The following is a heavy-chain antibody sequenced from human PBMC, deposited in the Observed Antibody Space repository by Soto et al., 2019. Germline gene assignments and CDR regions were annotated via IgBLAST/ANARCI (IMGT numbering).Heavy chain of an antibody. CDR2: MNPNSGNT. CDR1: GYTFTSYD. CDR3: ATRLGWELLGGMDV. Sequence: ASVKVYCTAAGYTFTSYDINWVRQAIGQGLEWMGWMNPNSGNTGYAQKFQGRVTMTRNTSISTAYMELSSLRSEDTAVYYCATRLGWELLGGMDVWGQGTTVPVSS. J-gene: IGHJ6*02. D-gene: IGHD1-26*01. V-gene: IGHV1-8*01.